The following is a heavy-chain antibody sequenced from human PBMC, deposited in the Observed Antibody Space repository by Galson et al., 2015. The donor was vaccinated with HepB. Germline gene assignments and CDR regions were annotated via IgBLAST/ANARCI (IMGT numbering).Heavy chain of an antibody. D-gene: IGHD4-17*01. CDR1: GFTFSSYA. Sequence: SLRLSCAASGFTFSSYAMSWVRQAPGKGLEWVSAISGSGGSTYYADSVKGRFTVSRDNSKNTLYLQMNSLRAEDTAVYYCAKVKSTTGLYFDYWGQGTLVTVSS. J-gene: IGHJ4*02. CDR2: ISGSGGST. CDR3: AKVKSTTGLYFDY. V-gene: IGHV3-23*01.